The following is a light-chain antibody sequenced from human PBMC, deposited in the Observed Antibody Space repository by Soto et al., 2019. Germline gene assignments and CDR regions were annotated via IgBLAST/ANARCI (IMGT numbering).Light chain of an antibody. Sequence: DTMVAQKLARLSLSQGEKATLSCRASQSVSSYLAWYQQKPGQAPRLLIYDASNRATGIPARFSGSGSGTDFTLTITSLAPEDFAVYYCQQRSNRPPFTFGQGTRLEIK. CDR2: DAS. CDR1: QSVSSY. V-gene: IGKV3-11*01. J-gene: IGKJ5*01. CDR3: QQRSNRPPFT.